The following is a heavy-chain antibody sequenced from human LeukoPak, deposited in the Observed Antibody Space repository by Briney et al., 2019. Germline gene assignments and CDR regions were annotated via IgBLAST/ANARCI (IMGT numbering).Heavy chain of an antibody. Sequence: GASVKVSCKASGGTFSSYAISWVRQAPGQGLEWMGRIIPILGIANYAQKFQGRVTMTRNTSISTAYMELSSLRSEDTAVYYCARGSYGSGKRWFDPWGQGTLVTVSS. J-gene: IGHJ5*02. CDR1: GGTFSSYA. CDR2: IIPILGIA. V-gene: IGHV1-69*04. D-gene: IGHD3-10*01. CDR3: ARGSYGSGKRWFDP.